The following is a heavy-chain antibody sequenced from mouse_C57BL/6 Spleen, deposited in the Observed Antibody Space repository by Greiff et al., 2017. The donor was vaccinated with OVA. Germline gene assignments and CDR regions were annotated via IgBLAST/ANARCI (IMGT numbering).Heavy chain of an antibody. V-gene: IGHV1-55*01. D-gene: IGHD4-1*01. CDR1: GYTFTSYW. CDR3: ARELTGTYTDY. Sequence: QVQLQQPGAELVKPGASVKMSCTASGYTFTSYWITWVKQRPGQGLEWIGDIYPGSGSTNYNEKFKSKATLTVETSSSTAYMQLSSLTSEDAAVYYCARELTGTYTDYWGQGTTLTVSS. J-gene: IGHJ2*01. CDR2: IYPGSGST.